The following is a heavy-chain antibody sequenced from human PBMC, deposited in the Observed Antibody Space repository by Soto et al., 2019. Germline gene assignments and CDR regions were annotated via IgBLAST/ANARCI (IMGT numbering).Heavy chain of an antibody. CDR3: ARVGGSGWFDAFDI. CDR2: ISGSGGST. V-gene: IGHV3-23*01. J-gene: IGHJ3*02. CDR1: GFTFRTYA. Sequence: PGGSLRLSCAASGFTFRTYALSWVRQAPGKGLDWVSVISGSGGSTDYAGSVKGRFTISRDNSKNALYLQMNSLRAEDTALYYCARVGGSGWFDAFDIWGQGTMVTVS. D-gene: IGHD6-19*01.